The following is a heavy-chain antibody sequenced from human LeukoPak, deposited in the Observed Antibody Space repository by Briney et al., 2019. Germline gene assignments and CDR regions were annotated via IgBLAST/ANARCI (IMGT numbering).Heavy chain of an antibody. Sequence: GGSLRLSCAASGFTFSSYAMHWVRQAPGKGLEWVAAISYHGSNKYYADSGKGRFTISRDNSKNTLYLQMNSLRAEDTAVYYCARDLDPYSYGYKGAFDIWGQGTMVTVSS. CDR2: ISYHGSNK. CDR3: ARDLDPYSYGYKGAFDI. V-gene: IGHV3-30-3*01. CDR1: GFTFSSYA. D-gene: IGHD5-18*01. J-gene: IGHJ3*02.